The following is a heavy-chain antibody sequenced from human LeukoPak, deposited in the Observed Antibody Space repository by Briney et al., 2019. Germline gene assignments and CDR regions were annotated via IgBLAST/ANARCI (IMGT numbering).Heavy chain of an antibody. D-gene: IGHD3-10*01. J-gene: IGHJ4*02. CDR3: ASRLVRFPFDY. CDR2: IYYSGST. Sequence: PSETLSLTCTVSGGSISSSSYYWGWIRQPPGKGLEWIGSIYYSGSTYYNPSLKSRVTISVDTSKNQFSLKLSSVTAADTAVYYCASRLVRFPFDYWGQGTLVTVSS. V-gene: IGHV4-39*07. CDR1: GGSISSSSYY.